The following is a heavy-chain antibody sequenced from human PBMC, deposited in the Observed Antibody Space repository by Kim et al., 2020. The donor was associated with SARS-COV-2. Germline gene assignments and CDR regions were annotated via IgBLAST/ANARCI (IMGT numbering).Heavy chain of an antibody. Sequence: DSVKGRFTISRDNSKNTLYLQMNSLRAEDTAVYYCAKDPVVKAHYYYGMDVWGQGTTVTVSS. CDR3: AKDPVVKAHYYYGMDV. D-gene: IGHD2-15*01. V-gene: IGHV3-30*02. J-gene: IGHJ6*02.